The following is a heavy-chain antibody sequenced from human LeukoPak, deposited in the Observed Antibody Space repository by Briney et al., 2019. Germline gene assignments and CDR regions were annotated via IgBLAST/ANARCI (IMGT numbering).Heavy chain of an antibody. D-gene: IGHD3-22*01. Sequence: SETLSLTCTVSGGSISSGSYYWSWIRQPAGKGLEWIGRICTSGSTNYNPSLKSRVTISVDTSKNQFSLELSSVTAADTAVYYCARYGRRSSGYYYGLYSYMDVWGKGTTVTISS. J-gene: IGHJ6*03. CDR2: ICTSGST. V-gene: IGHV4-61*02. CDR1: GGSISSGSYY. CDR3: ARYGRRSSGYYYGLYSYMDV.